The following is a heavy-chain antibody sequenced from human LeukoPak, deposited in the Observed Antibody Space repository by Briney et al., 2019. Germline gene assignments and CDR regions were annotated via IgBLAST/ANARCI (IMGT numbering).Heavy chain of an antibody. CDR3: AKDPGDSLYYFDY. CDR2: FSGTGGNT. V-gene: IGHV3-23*01. CDR1: GFTFSSYS. J-gene: IGHJ4*02. D-gene: IGHD5-18*01. Sequence: GGSLRLSCAASGFTFSSYSMSWVRQAPGKGLEWVSAFSGTGGNTYYADSVKGRFTISRDNSKNTLYLQMNSLRAEDTAVYYCAKDPGDSLYYFDYWGQGTLVTVSS.